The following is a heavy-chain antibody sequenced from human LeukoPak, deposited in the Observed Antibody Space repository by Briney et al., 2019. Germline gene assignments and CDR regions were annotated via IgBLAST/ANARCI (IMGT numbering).Heavy chain of an antibody. V-gene: IGHV4-34*01. J-gene: IGHJ4*02. CDR1: GGSFSGYY. CDR2: INHSGST. CDR3: ARGLAVYRVGYSYGKANDY. D-gene: IGHD5-18*01. Sequence: SETLSLTCAVYGGSFSGYYWSWIRQPPGKGLEWRGEINHSGSTNYNPSLKSRVTISVDTSKNQFSLKLSSVTAADTAVYYCARGLAVYRVGYSYGKANDYWGQGTLVTVSS.